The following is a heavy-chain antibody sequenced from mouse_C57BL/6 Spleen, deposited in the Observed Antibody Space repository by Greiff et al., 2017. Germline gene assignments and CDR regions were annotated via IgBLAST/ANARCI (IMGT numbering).Heavy chain of an antibody. Sequence: QVQLQQPGAELVRPGSSVKLSCKASGYTFTSYWMDWVKQRPGQGLEWIGNIYPSDSDTHYNQKFKDKATLTVDKSSSTAYMQLSSLTSEYSAVYYCARNGYGSSYGGFAYWGQGTLVTVSA. CDR1: GYTFTSYW. D-gene: IGHD1-1*01. J-gene: IGHJ3*01. CDR3: ARNGYGSSYGGFAY. V-gene: IGHV1-61*01. CDR2: IYPSDSDT.